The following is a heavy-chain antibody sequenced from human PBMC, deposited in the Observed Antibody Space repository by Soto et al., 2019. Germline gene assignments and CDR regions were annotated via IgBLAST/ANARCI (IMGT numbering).Heavy chain of an antibody. J-gene: IGHJ4*02. CDR3: SDWRAGGPVNLDH. CDR2: IDVLDGA. Sequence: GGSLRLSCVVSGLSLNNYAIAWVRHAPGKGLEFVSTIDVLDGAWYSDSVRGRLAISRDVSRNTVYLQMSSLRVEDAAIYFCSDWRAGGPVNLDHWGPGTRVTVSS. V-gene: IGHV3-23*01. D-gene: IGHD2-15*01. CDR1: GLSLNNYA.